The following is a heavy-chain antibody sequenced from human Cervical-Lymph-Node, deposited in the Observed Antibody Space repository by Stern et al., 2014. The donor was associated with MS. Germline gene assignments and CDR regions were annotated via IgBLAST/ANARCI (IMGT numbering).Heavy chain of an antibody. CDR1: GFTFSSYA. J-gene: IGHJ4*02. CDR2: ISYDGSNK. D-gene: IGHD3-10*01. CDR3: ARDKVRFGEPPFDY. Sequence: MQLVESGGGVVQPGRSLRLSCAASGFTFSSYAMHWVRQAPGKGLEWVAVISYDGSNKYYADSVKGRFTISRDNSKNTLYLQMNSLRAEDTAVYYCARDKVRFGEPPFDYWGQGTLVTVSS. V-gene: IGHV3-30*01.